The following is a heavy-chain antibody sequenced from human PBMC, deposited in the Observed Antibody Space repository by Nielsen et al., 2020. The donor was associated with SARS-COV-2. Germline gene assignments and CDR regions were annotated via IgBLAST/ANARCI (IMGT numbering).Heavy chain of an antibody. V-gene: IGHV1-3*01. D-gene: IGHD3-10*01. Sequence: ASVKVSCKASGYTFTSYAMHWVRQAPGQRLEWMGWINAGNGNTKYSQKFQGRVTITRDTSASTAYMELSSLRSEDTAVYYCAREQYVVWGVRRDRYGMDVWGQGTTVTVSS. J-gene: IGHJ6*02. CDR2: INAGNGNT. CDR3: AREQYVVWGVRRDRYGMDV. CDR1: GYTFTSYA.